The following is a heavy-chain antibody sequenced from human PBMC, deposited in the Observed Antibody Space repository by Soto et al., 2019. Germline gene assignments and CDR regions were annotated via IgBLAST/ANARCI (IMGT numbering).Heavy chain of an antibody. CDR3: AKRGSATSWYYFDY. D-gene: IGHD3-16*01. V-gene: IGHV3-23*01. CDR2: ISGNGGSA. Sequence: EVQLLESGGGLVQPGGSLRLSCEASGFTFSSQAMSWVRQAPGKGLEWISAISGNGGSAYYTDSVKGRFTISRDNSKNTLYLQMNSLRAEDTAVYYCAKRGSATSWYYFDYWGQGTLVTVSS. J-gene: IGHJ4*02. CDR1: GFTFSSQA.